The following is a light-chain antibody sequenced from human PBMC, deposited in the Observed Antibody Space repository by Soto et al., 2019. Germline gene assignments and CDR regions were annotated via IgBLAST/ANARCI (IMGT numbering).Light chain of an antibody. V-gene: IGKV1-39*01. CDR3: QQSHNLPWT. CDR2: STS. Sequence: DIQMAQSPSSLSASVGDRVTITCRASQPISKYLNWYRHKPGQAPKLLIYSTSTLESGVPSRFSGSGSGTDFTLAVSSLQPEDFATFYCQQSHNLPWTFGQGTKVDIK. J-gene: IGKJ1*01. CDR1: QPISKY.